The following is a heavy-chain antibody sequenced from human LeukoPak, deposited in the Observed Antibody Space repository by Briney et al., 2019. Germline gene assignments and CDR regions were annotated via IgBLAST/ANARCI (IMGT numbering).Heavy chain of an antibody. V-gene: IGHV3-33*01. CDR3: VRGVGVSRFNYLDS. Sequence: PGGSLRLSCAASGFTFSSFGMHWVRQAPGKGLEWVAVIWYDASNKYYADSVKGRFTISRDNSKDTLYLQMNSLRDDDTAVYCVRGVGVSRFNYLDSWGQGTLVIVSS. CDR1: GFTFSSFG. D-gene: IGHD6-13*01. CDR2: IWYDASNK. J-gene: IGHJ4*02.